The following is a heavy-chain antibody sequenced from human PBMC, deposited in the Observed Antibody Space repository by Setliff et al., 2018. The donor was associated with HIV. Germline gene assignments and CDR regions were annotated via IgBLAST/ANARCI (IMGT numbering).Heavy chain of an antibody. Sequence: SETLSLTCTVSGGSISSGYYYWSWIRQHPGKGLEWIGYTYYSGSTYYNPSLKSRVTISIDTSENQFSLKLSSVTAADPAVYYCAGVLGLQSTLTTVTGYYYYMDVWGKGTTVTVSS. CDR1: GGSISSGYYY. CDR3: AGVLGLQSTLTTVTGYYYYMDV. J-gene: IGHJ6*03. V-gene: IGHV4-31*03. D-gene: IGHD4-4*01. CDR2: TYYSGST.